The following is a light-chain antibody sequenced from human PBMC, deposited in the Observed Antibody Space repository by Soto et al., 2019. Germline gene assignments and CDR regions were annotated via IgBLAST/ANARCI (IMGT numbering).Light chain of an antibody. J-gene: IGLJ3*02. CDR3: AAWYASLSSPV. V-gene: IGLV1-47*01. CDR1: STNIGSNY. CDR2: RNN. Sequence: QSVLTQPPSASGTPGQRVTISCSGSSTNIGSNYVYWYQQLPGTAPKLLIYRNNQRPSGVPVRFSGSKSGTSASLAISARRSEEEADYYCAAWYASLSSPVFGGGTKVTVL.